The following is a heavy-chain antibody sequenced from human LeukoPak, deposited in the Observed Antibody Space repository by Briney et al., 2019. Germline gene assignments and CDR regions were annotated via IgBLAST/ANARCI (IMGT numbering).Heavy chain of an antibody. Sequence: ASVKVSCKASGYTFTGYYMHWLRQAPGQGLEWMGRINTNSGGTNYAQKFQGRVTITRDTSISTPYMELSRLRSDDTAVYYCARDTHSGYEFAYDYWGQGTLVTVPS. CDR2: INTNSGGT. CDR1: GYTFTGYY. D-gene: IGHD5-12*01. CDR3: ARDTHSGYEFAYDY. V-gene: IGHV1-2*06. J-gene: IGHJ4*02.